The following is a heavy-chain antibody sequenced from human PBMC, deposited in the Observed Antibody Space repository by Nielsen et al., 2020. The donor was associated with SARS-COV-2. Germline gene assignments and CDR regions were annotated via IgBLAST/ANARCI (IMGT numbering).Heavy chain of an antibody. CDR3: SYRNQRDY. J-gene: IGHJ4*02. CDR1: GFTFSSYA. D-gene: IGHD4-11*01. Sequence: GESLKISCAASGFTFSSYAMHWVRQAPGKGLEWVAVISYDGSNKYYADSVKGRFTISRDNSKNTLYLQMNSLRAEDTAVYYCSYRNQRDYWGQGTLVTVSS. V-gene: IGHV3-30*04. CDR2: ISYDGSNK.